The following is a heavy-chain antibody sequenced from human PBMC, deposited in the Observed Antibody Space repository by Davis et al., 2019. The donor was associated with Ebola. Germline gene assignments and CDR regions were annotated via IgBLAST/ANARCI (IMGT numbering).Heavy chain of an antibody. V-gene: IGHV3-23*01. Sequence: GGSLRLSCAASGFNFGTYAMNWVRQTPGKGLEWVAAISGGGISTYYADSVKGRFTISRDNSNNTVYLHLSSLRADDTAVYYCAKGTYKTMVRGLITFEYWGQGTLITVSS. CDR3: AKGTYKTMVRGLITFEY. CDR2: ISGGGIST. D-gene: IGHD3-10*01. J-gene: IGHJ4*02. CDR1: GFNFGTYA.